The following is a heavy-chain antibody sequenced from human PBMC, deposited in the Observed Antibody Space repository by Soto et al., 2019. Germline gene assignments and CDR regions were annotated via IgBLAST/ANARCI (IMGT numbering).Heavy chain of an antibody. V-gene: IGHV1-69*13. CDR1: GGTFSSYA. Sequence: ASVKVSCKASGGTFSSYAISWVRQAPGQGLEWMGGIIPIFGTANYAQKFQGRVTITADESTSTAYMELSSLRSEDTAVYYCASVGGGRHYFDYWGQGTLVTVS. CDR3: ASVGGGRHYFDY. D-gene: IGHD2-15*01. J-gene: IGHJ4*02. CDR2: IIPIFGTA.